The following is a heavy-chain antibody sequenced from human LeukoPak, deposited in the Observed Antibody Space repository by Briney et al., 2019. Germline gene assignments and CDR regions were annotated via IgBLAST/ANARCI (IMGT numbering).Heavy chain of an antibody. D-gene: IGHD2-2*01. V-gene: IGHV4-59*01. CDR2: IYYSGST. CDR3: ARGESYREYLQNWFDP. Sequence: PSETLSLTCTVSGGSISSYYWSWIRQPPGKGLEWIGYIYYSGSTNCNPSLKSRVTISVDTSKNQFSLKLSSVTAADTAVYYCARGESYREYLQNWFDPWGQGTLVTVSS. J-gene: IGHJ5*02. CDR1: GGSISSYY.